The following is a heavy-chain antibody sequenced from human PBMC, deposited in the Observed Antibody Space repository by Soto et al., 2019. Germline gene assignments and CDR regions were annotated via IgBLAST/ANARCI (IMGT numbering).Heavy chain of an antibody. J-gene: IGHJ4*02. CDR2: IYYSGST. CDR1: GISLSSGVYY. D-gene: IGHD6-13*01. Sequence: TSETPCLSCTVSGISLSSGVYYWRWIRPHPGKGLEWIGYIYYSGSTYYNPSLKSRVTISVDTSKNQFSLKLSSVTAADTAVYYCASAAAAGPTLYFDYWVQGTLVTVSS. V-gene: IGHV4-31*03. CDR3: ASAAAAGPTLYFDY.